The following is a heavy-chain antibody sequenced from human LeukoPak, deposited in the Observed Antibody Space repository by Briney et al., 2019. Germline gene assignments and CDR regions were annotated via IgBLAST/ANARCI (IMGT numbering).Heavy chain of an antibody. CDR2: IYYSGST. Sequence: PSETLSLTCTVSGGSISSSSYYWGWIRQPPGKGLERIGSIYYSGSTYYNPSLKSRVTISVDTSKNQFSLKLSSVTAADTAVYYCARGSFIAAAGTHYYYGMDVWGQGTTVTVSS. D-gene: IGHD6-13*01. J-gene: IGHJ6*02. CDR1: GGSISSSSYY. CDR3: ARGSFIAAAGTHYYYGMDV. V-gene: IGHV4-39*01.